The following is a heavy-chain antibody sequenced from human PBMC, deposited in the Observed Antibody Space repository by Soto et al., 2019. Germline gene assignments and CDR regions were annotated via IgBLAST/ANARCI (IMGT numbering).Heavy chain of an antibody. J-gene: IGHJ6*02. D-gene: IGHD5-18*01. V-gene: IGHV3-23*01. CDR3: AIRGCSYVSYYVMDV. Sequence: GGSLRLSCAAAGFTFSSYAMSWVRQAPGKGLEWVSAISGSGGSTYYADSVKGPFTISRDNSKNTLYLQMNSLRAEDTAVYYCAIRGCSYVSYYVMDVWGQGTTVTVSS. CDR2: ISGSGGST. CDR1: GFTFSSYA.